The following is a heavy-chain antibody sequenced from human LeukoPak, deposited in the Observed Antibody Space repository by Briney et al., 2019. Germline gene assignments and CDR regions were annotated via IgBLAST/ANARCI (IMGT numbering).Heavy chain of an antibody. V-gene: IGHV4-59*02. CDR3: AREAPGGSGWTYFDY. CDR1: GGSVSGRY. J-gene: IGHJ4*02. CDR2: IYASGSA. Sequence: NPSETLSLTCAVSGGSVSGRYWDWIRQPPGKGLEWIGYIYASGSANYHPSLKSRVTISLDTSENHVSLRLTSVTAEDTAVYYCAREAPGGSGWTYFDYWGQGSLVTVSS. D-gene: IGHD6-19*01.